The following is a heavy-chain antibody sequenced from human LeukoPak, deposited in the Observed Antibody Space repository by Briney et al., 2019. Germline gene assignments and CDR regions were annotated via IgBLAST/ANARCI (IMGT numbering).Heavy chain of an antibody. V-gene: IGHV4-34*01. CDR2: INHSGST. CDR3: ARGPTYYYGSGSPRDYYMDV. Sequence: SETLSLTCAVYGGSFSGYYWSWIRQPPGKGLEWIGEINHSGSTNYNPSLTSRVTISVDKSKNQFSLKLSSVTAADTAVYYCARGPTYYYGSGSPRDYYMDVWGKGTTVTVSS. J-gene: IGHJ6*03. D-gene: IGHD3-10*01. CDR1: GGSFSGYY.